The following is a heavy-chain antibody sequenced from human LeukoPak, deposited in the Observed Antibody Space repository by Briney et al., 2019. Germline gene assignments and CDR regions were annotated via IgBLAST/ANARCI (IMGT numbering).Heavy chain of an antibody. J-gene: IGHJ4*02. CDR2: IYSSGAP. V-gene: IGHV4-61*02. CDR1: GASISRGTYH. CDR3: AREDVDTGSDY. Sequence: SQTLSLTCSVSGASISRGTYHWSWIRQAAGKGLEWIGRIYSSGAPSYNPSLQSRVTISGDTSKNQFALKLTSGTAADTAVYYCAREDVDTGSDYWGQGILVTVSS. D-gene: IGHD5-18*01.